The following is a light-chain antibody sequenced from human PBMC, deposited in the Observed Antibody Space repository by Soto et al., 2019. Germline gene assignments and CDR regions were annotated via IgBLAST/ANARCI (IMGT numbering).Light chain of an antibody. Sequence: EIVLTQSPATLSLSPGERATLSCRASQSVTTYLAWYQQKPGQAPRLLIYDGSNRATGIPARFSGSGSGTDFTITISSLEPEDFAVYYCQQRSNWPRTFGQGTKVEIK. V-gene: IGKV3-11*01. CDR2: DGS. J-gene: IGKJ1*01. CDR3: QQRSNWPRT. CDR1: QSVTTY.